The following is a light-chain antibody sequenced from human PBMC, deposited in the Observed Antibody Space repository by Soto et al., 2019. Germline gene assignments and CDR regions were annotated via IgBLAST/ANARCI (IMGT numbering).Light chain of an antibody. J-gene: IGLJ1*01. Sequence: QSALTQPASVSGSPGQSITISCTGTSSDVGGFNYVSWYQQHPGKTPKLLIYEVRNRPSGVSNRFSGSKSGNTASLTISGLQAEDEADYYCSSYTSSSSWVFGTGTKLTVL. V-gene: IGLV2-14*01. CDR2: EVR. CDR1: SSDVGGFNY. CDR3: SSYTSSSSWV.